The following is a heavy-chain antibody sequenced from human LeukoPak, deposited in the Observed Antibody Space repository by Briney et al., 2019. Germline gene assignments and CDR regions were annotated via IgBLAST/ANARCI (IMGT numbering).Heavy chain of an antibody. J-gene: IGHJ4*02. D-gene: IGHD2-15*01. Sequence: GGSLRLSCAASGFTFSSYGMHWVRQAPGKGLEWVAVISYDGSNKYYADSVKGRFTISRDNSKNTLYLQMNSLRAEDTAVYYCAKPPRYCSGGSCYSVYWGQGTLVTVSS. CDR1: GFTFSSYG. CDR3: AKPPRYCSGGSCYSVY. CDR2: ISYDGSNK. V-gene: IGHV3-30*18.